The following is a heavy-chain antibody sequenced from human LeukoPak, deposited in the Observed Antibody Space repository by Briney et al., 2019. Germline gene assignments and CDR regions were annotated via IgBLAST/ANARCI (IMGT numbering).Heavy chain of an antibody. CDR2: IYYSGNT. V-gene: IGHV4-39*01. D-gene: IGHD3-3*01. CDR1: GGSISSSRYF. CDR3: ARQDFWSGYYYDY. Sequence: SETLSLTCTVSGGSISSSRYFWGWIRQPPGKGLEWIRNIYYSGNTYYNPSLKSRVTISVDTSKNQFSLKLSSVTAADTAVYYCARQDFWSGYYYDYWGQGTLVTVSS. J-gene: IGHJ4*02.